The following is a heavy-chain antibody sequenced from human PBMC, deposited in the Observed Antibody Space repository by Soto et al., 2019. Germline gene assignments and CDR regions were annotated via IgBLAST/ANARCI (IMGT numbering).Heavy chain of an antibody. CDR1: GGTFSSYA. CDR2: LIPIFGTA. CDR3: ARDKGYGGTYAFDI. J-gene: IGHJ3*02. D-gene: IGHD1-26*01. Sequence: SVKVSCKASGGTFSSYAISWVRQAPGQGLEWMGGLIPIFGTANYAQKFQGRVTITADESTSTAYMELSSLRSEDTAVYYCARDKGYGGTYAFDIWGQGTMVTGS. V-gene: IGHV1-69*13.